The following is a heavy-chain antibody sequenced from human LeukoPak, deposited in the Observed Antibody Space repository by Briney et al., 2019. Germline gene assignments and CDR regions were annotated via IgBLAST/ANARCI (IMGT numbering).Heavy chain of an antibody. V-gene: IGHV3-23*01. CDR2: ITANTRGSIT. CDR3: ARGGYFSFDY. CDR1: GFSFSTYD. J-gene: IGHJ4*02. Sequence: GGSLRLSCVPSGFSFSTYDMSWVRQAPGKGLEWVSGITANTRGSITYYADSVKGRFTISRDSSKDTLYLQMNSLRAKDTAVYFCARGGYFSFDYWGQGTLVTVSS. D-gene: IGHD2/OR15-2a*01.